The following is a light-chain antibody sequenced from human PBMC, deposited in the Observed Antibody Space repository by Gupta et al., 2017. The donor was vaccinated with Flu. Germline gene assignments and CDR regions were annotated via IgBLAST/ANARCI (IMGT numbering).Light chain of an antibody. V-gene: IGKV1-33*01. J-gene: IGKJ5*01. Sequence: PSSLSASVGDRVTITCQASQEISKYLNWYQQKPGKAPQLLIYDASKLETGVPSRFSGSGSGTDFTFTISSLQPEDIATYYCLHDANLPVTFGQGTRLEIK. CDR2: DAS. CDR3: LHDANLPVT. CDR1: QEISKY.